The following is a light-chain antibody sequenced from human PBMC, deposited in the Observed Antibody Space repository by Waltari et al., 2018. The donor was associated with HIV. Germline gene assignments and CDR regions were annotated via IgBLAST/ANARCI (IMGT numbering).Light chain of an antibody. CDR1: SGDVGSYNL. Sequence: QSALTQPASVSGSPGQSITISCTGSSGDVGSYNLVSWYQQHPGKAPKLIIYEGTKRPSGVSLRFPASKAGNTASLTLLGLQPEDEADYYCCSYAGSRTLAVFGTGTKVTVL. J-gene: IGLJ1*01. CDR2: EGT. CDR3: CSYAGSRTLAV. V-gene: IGLV2-23*01.